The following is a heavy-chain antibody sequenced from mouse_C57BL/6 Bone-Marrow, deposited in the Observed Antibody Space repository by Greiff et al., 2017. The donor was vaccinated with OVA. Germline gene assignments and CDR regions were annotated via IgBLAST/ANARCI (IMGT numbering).Heavy chain of an antibody. D-gene: IGHD2-4*01. J-gene: IGHJ3*01. CDR3: ARYPYDYAWFAY. V-gene: IGHV1-81*01. CDR1: GYTFTSYG. Sequence: QVQLQQSGAELARPGASVKLSCKASGYTFTSYGISWVKQRTGQGLEWIGEIYPRSGNTYYNEKFKGKATLTADKSSSTAYMELRSLTSEDSAVYFCARYPYDYAWFAYRGQGTLVTVSA. CDR2: IYPRSGNT.